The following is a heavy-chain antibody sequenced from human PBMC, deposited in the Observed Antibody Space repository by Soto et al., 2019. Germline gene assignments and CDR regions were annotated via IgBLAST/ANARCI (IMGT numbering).Heavy chain of an antibody. D-gene: IGHD5-12*01. CDR2: VSGSGGTL. J-gene: IGHJ4*02. Sequence: GGTLSLSCAASGFSISSNEKNWVRLPPGKGMKWVSYVSGSGGTLHYADSVRGRLTISRDNAKNSLYLQMNSLRLEDTAVYYCAIVGRGYSSVLIDYWGQGTLVTVSS. V-gene: IGHV3-48*03. CDR3: AIVGRGYSSVLIDY. CDR1: GFSISSNE.